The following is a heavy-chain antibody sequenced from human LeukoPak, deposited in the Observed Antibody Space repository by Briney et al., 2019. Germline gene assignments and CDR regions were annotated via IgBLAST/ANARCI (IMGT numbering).Heavy chain of an antibody. Sequence: GGSLRLSCAASGFTFSSYGMHWVRQAPGKGLEWVAFIRYDGSNKYYADSVKGRFTISRDNSKNTLYLQMNSLRVADTAVYYCASFETVAAKPFDYWGQGTLVTVSS. J-gene: IGHJ4*02. CDR3: ASFETVAAKPFDY. CDR2: IRYDGSNK. V-gene: IGHV3-30*02. CDR1: GFTFSSYG. D-gene: IGHD6-19*01.